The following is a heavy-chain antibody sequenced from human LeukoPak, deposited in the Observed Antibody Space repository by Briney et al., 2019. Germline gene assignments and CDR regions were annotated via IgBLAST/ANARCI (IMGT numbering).Heavy chain of an antibody. D-gene: IGHD3-10*01. CDR2: IYDSGST. V-gene: IGHV4-59*12. CDR1: GGSISSYY. Sequence: SETLSLTCTVSGGSISSYYWSWIRQPPGKGLEWIGYIYDSGSTNYNPSLKSRVTISVDTSKNQFSLKLSSVTAADTAVYYCAREGGHYGSGSYYNDFDYWGQGTLVTVSS. J-gene: IGHJ4*02. CDR3: AREGGHYGSGSYYNDFDY.